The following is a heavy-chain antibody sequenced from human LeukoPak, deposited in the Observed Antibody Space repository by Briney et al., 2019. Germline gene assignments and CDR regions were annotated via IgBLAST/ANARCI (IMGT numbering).Heavy chain of an antibody. V-gene: IGHV3-21*01. CDR3: ARDTGGYSYGYVVTAMED. D-gene: IGHD5-18*01. J-gene: IGHJ4*02. CDR2: ISSSSSYI. CDR1: GFTFSSYS. Sequence: GGSLRLSCAASGFTFSSYSMNWVRQAPGKGLEWVSSISSSSSYIYYADSVKGRFTISRDNAKNSLYLQMNSLRAEDTAVYYCARDTGGYSYGYVVTAMEDWGQGTLVTVSS.